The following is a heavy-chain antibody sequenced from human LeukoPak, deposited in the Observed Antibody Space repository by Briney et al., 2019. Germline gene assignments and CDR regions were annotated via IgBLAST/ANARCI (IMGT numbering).Heavy chain of an antibody. CDR1: GYTFTSYA. CDR2: INAGNGNT. V-gene: IGHV1-3*01. J-gene: IGHJ5*02. CDR3: VRDNSIADRGWWFDP. Sequence: ASVKVSCKASGYTFTSYAMHWVRQAPGQRLEWMGWINAGNGNTKYSQEFQGRVTITRDTSASTAYMELSSLRSDDTATYYCVRDNSIADRGWWFDPWGQGTLVTVSS. D-gene: IGHD4-23*01.